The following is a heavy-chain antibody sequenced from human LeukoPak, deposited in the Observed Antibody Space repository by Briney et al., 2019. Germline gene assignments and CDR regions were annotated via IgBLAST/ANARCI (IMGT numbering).Heavy chain of an antibody. Sequence: SVKVSCKASGGTFSSYAISWVRQAPGQGLEWMGRIIPIFGTANYAQKLQGRVTITTDESTSTAYMELSSLRSEDTAVYYCASCYSSGWYGVLDYWGQGTLVTVSS. CDR3: ASCYSSGWYGVLDY. D-gene: IGHD6-19*01. V-gene: IGHV1-69*05. J-gene: IGHJ4*02. CDR1: GGTFSSYA. CDR2: IIPIFGTA.